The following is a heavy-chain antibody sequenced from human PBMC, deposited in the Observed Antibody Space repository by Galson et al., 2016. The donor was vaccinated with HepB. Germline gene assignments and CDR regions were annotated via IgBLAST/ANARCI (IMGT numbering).Heavy chain of an antibody. CDR3: VRPVDSGSYVYFDP. J-gene: IGHJ4*02. CDR2: IRSSGNIM. V-gene: IGHV3-11*01. Sequence: SLRLSCAASGFSFSDYFVSWIRQAPGKGLEWIAFIRSSGNIMLYADSVKGRFTISRDNDKNTLYLQMDSLRVDDTAVYYCVRPVDSGSYVYFDPWGQGTLVTVSS. D-gene: IGHD1-26*01. CDR1: GFSFSDYF.